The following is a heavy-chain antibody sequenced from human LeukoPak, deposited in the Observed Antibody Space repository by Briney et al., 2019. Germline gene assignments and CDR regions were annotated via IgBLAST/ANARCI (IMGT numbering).Heavy chain of an antibody. D-gene: IGHD6-13*01. Sequence: PSETLSLTCSVSGDSISIYYWGWIRQPPGEGLEWIGNIYYNSGSTYYNPPLKSRVTISVDTSKNQFSLKLSSVTAADTAVYYCARVGSSWPHYYFDYWGQGTLVTVSS. CDR2: IYYNSGST. CDR3: ARVGSSWPHYYFDY. J-gene: IGHJ4*02. CDR1: GDSISIYY. V-gene: IGHV4-39*07.